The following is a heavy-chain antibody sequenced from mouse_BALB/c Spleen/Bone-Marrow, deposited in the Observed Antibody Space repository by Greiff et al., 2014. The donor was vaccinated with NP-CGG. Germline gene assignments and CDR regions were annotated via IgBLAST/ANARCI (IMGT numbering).Heavy chain of an antibody. Sequence: QQPGAELVKPGASVKLSCTASGFNIKDTYMHWVKQRPEQGLEWIGRIDPANGNTKYDPKFQGKATITADTSSNTAYLQLSSLTSEDTAVYYCASYYYGSSSFAYWGQGTLVTVSA. CDR3: ASYYYGSSSFAY. CDR1: GFNIKDTY. D-gene: IGHD1-1*01. V-gene: IGHV14-3*02. CDR2: IDPANGNT. J-gene: IGHJ3*01.